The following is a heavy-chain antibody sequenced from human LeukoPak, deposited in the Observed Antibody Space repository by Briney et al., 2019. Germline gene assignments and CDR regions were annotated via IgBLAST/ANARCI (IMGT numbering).Heavy chain of an antibody. Sequence: GASVKVSCKASGYTFTSYDINWVRQATGQGLEWMGWMNPNSGSTGYAQKFQGRVTMTRNTSISTAYMELSSLRSEDTAVYYCARGGSASRYYYYGMDVWGQGTTVTVSS. D-gene: IGHD2-15*01. J-gene: IGHJ6*02. CDR1: GYTFTSYD. CDR2: MNPNSGST. CDR3: ARGGSASRYYYYGMDV. V-gene: IGHV1-8*01.